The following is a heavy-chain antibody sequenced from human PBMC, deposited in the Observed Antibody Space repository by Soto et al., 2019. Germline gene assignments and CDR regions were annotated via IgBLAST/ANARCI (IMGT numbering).Heavy chain of an antibody. CDR2: IRGNGDRT. Sequence: EEQLLESGGALVVPGGSLRLSCAASGFAFSNYAMTWVRQAPGKGLEWVSSIRGNGDRTYYAESVKGRFTISRDNSKSTLFLQMNSLRAVDTAVYFCARAEVTAVFGFWGQGTLVTVSS. CDR3: ARAEVTAVFGF. CDR1: GFAFSNYA. V-gene: IGHV3-23*01. D-gene: IGHD2-21*02. J-gene: IGHJ4*02.